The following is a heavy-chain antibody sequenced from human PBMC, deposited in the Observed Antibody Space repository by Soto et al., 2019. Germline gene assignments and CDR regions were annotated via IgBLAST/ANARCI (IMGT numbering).Heavy chain of an antibody. Sequence: GGSLRLSCAASGFTFSSYGMHWVRQAPGKGLEWVANIKPDGSEKWYVDSVKGRFTISRDNAKNSLYLQMKSLRAEDTAVYYCARGDYYDSSGPFSDAFDIWGQGTMVTVSS. CDR2: IKPDGSEK. V-gene: IGHV3-7*04. CDR3: ARGDYYDSSGPFSDAFDI. J-gene: IGHJ3*02. D-gene: IGHD3-22*01. CDR1: GFTFSSYG.